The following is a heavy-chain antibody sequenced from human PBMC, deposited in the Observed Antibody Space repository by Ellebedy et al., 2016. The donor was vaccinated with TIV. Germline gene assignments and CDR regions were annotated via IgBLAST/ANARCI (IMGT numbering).Heavy chain of an antibody. CDR2: ISSSGSTI. V-gene: IGHV3-11*01. D-gene: IGHD3-10*01. J-gene: IGHJ3*02. Sequence: GGSLRLSCAASGFTFSDYYMSWIRQAPGKGLEWVSYISSSGSTIKHADSVKGRFTSSRDNAKNSLYLQMNSLRAEDTAGYYCARGSMVRGARDAFDIWGQGTMVTVSS. CDR3: ARGSMVRGARDAFDI. CDR1: GFTFSDYY.